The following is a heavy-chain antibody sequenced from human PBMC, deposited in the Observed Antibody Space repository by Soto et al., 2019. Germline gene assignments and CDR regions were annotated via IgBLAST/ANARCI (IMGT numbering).Heavy chain of an antibody. V-gene: IGHV1-3*01. Sequence: GASVKVSCKASGYTFTRYAMHWVRQAPGQRLEWMGWINAGNGNTKYSQKFQGRVTITRDTSASTAYTELSSLRSEDTAVYYCARAHYYDSSGYYHFDYWGQGTLVTVSS. CDR3: ARAHYYDSSGYYHFDY. CDR2: INAGNGNT. J-gene: IGHJ4*02. CDR1: GYTFTRYA. D-gene: IGHD3-22*01.